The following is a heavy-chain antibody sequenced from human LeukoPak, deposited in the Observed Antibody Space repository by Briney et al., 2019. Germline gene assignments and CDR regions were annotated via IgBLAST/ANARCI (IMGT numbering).Heavy chain of an antibody. CDR2: ISYDGSDK. CDR1: GYTFSYYF. V-gene: IGHV3-30*04. CDR3: ARDWNYYGIFDY. Sequence: PGGSLRLSCEGSGYTFSYYFMYWVRQAPGKGLEWVAVISYDGSDKYYADSVKGRFTISRDNSKNTLYLQVNSLRAEDTAVYYCARDWNYYGIFDYWGQGTLVTVSS. J-gene: IGHJ4*02. D-gene: IGHD3-10*01.